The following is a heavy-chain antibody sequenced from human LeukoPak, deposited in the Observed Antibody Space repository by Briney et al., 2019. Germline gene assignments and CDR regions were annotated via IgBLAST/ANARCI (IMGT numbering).Heavy chain of an antibody. CDR1: GYTFSSYG. J-gene: IGHJ4*02. D-gene: IGHD5-12*01. CDR2: ISGYNGNT. V-gene: IGHV1-18*01. Sequence: ASVKVSCKASGYTFSSYGIAWVRQAPGQGLEWMGWISGYNGNTNYAQKLQGRVSMTTDTSTTTAYMELRSLTSDDTALYYCARSSLGTITAGPFDYWGQGTLVAVSS. CDR3: ARSSLGTITAGPFDY.